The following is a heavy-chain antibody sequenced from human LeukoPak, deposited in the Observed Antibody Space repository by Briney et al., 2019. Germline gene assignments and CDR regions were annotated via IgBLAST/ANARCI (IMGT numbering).Heavy chain of an antibody. J-gene: IGHJ5*02. CDR1: GYTFTSDG. D-gene: IGHD1-7*01. CDR3: ARDRWGPSPTGTTA. Sequence: ASVRLSCKASGYTFTSDGISWGRQAPGQGLEWMGWISAYNVNTNYAQKLQGRVTIITDTSTSTAYMELRSLRSDDTAVYYGARDRWGPSPTGTTAWGPGTLVTVSS. CDR2: ISAYNVNT. V-gene: IGHV1-18*01.